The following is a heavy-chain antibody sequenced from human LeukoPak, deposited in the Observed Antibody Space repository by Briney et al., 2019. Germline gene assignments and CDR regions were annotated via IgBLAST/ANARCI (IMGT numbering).Heavy chain of an antibody. V-gene: IGHV4-4*07. CDR3: ARAAGVAAAGPKNWFDP. CDR1: GGSIRSYY. Sequence: SDTLSLTCSVSGGSIRSYYWRWIRPPAGKGLEWIGRIYTSWSTNFNPSLKSRVTISVDTSKNQSSLKLTSVTAADTAVFYCARAAGVAAAGPKNWFDPWGQGTLVTVSS. CDR2: IYTSWST. J-gene: IGHJ5*02. D-gene: IGHD6-13*01.